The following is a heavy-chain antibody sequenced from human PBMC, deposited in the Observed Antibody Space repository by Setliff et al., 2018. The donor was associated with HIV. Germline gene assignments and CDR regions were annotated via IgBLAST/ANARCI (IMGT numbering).Heavy chain of an antibody. CDR2: INHSGST. V-gene: IGHV4-34*01. J-gene: IGHJ3*02. D-gene: IGHD3-10*01. Sequence: ETLSLTCAVYGGSFNDYYWAWIRQPPGKGLEWIGEINHSGSTNYNPSLKSRVTISVDTSKNQFSLKLSSVTAADTAVYYCARASAERSSVRGLAIAFDIWGQGTMVTVSS. CDR1: GGSFNDYY. CDR3: ARASAERSSVRGLAIAFDI.